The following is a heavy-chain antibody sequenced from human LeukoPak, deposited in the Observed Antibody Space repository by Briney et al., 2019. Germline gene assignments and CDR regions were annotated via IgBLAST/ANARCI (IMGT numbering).Heavy chain of an antibody. V-gene: IGHV3-21*01. D-gene: IGHD3-3*01. CDR2: ISSSSSYI. CDR1: GFTFSSYT. Sequence: GGSLRLSCAASGFTFSSYTMNWVRQTPGKGLEWVSSISSSSSYIYYADSVKGRFTISRDNAKNSLYPQMNSLRAGDTAVYYCARDERYDFWSGYLYYFDYWGQGTLVTVSS. J-gene: IGHJ4*02. CDR3: ARDERYDFWSGYLYYFDY.